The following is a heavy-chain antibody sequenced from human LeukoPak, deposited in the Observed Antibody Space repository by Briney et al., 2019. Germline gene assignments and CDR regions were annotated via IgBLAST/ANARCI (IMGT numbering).Heavy chain of an antibody. CDR3: ARVQVSDVNWGFFDY. Sequence: GASVKVSCKASGYTFPATYIHSVRHAPGPGLERMGWFNPNSGGTNCAQKFQGRVTMTRETSISTAYMELSRLSSDDTAVYYCARVQVSDVNWGFFDYWGQGTLVTVSS. V-gene: IGHV1-2*02. CDR2: FNPNSGGT. CDR1: GYTFPATY. J-gene: IGHJ4*02. D-gene: IGHD7-27*01.